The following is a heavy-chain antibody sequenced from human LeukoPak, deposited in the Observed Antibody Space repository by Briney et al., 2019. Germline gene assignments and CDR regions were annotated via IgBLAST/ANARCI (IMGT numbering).Heavy chain of an antibody. D-gene: IGHD3-10*01. J-gene: IGHJ5*02. Sequence: SETLSLTCGVYGGSFSGHYWSWIRQPPGKGLEWIGEINDSGSTNYNPSLKSRVTISVDTSKNQISLKLNSVTVADTAVYYCATLVVRGVIPDPWGQGTLVTVSP. CDR1: GGSFSGHY. CDR3: ATLVVRGVIPDP. V-gene: IGHV4-34*01. CDR2: INDSGST.